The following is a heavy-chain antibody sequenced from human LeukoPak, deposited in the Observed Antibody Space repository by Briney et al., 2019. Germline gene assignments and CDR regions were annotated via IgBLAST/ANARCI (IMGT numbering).Heavy chain of an antibody. CDR2: ISSSGNTK. CDR3: SRGNMVRGSN. Sequence: PGGSLRLSCAASGFTFSSYEMNWVRQAPGKGLEWVSYISSSGNTKHYVDSVKGRFTISRDNAKNSVYLQMNSLRAEDTAVYYCSRGNMVRGSNWGQGTLVTVSS. D-gene: IGHD3-10*01. V-gene: IGHV3-48*03. CDR1: GFTFSSYE. J-gene: IGHJ4*02.